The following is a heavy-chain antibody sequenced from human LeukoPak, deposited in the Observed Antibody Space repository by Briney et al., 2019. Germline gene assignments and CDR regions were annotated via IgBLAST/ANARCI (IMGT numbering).Heavy chain of an antibody. V-gene: IGHV3-15*07. CDR2: IKSKTDGGTT. Sequence: TGGSLRLSCAASGFTFSNAWMNWVRQAPGKGLEWVGRIKSKTDGGTTDYAAPVKGRFTISRDDSKNTLYLQMNSLKTEDTAVYYCTTALDGYEVDYGMDVWGQGTTVTVSS. CDR3: TTALDGYEVDYGMDV. CDR1: GFTFSNAW. J-gene: IGHJ6*02. D-gene: IGHD5-12*01.